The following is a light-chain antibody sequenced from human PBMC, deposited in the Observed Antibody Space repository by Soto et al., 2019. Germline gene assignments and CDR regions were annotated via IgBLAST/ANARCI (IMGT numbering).Light chain of an antibody. CDR2: HDT. Sequence: SYELTQPPSVSVSPGQTASITCSGDKLGDKYACWYQQKPGQSPVVVIYHDTKRPSGIPERFSGSNSGNTATLTISGTQAMDEADYYCQTWDSSTAHYVFGSGTKLTVL. CDR3: QTWDSSTAHYV. J-gene: IGLJ1*01. CDR1: KLGDKY. V-gene: IGLV3-1*01.